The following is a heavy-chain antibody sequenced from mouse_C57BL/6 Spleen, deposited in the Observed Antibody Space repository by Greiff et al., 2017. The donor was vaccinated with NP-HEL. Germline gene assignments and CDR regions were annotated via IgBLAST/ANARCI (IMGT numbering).Heavy chain of an antibody. CDR2: IWRGGST. V-gene: IGHV2-5*01. D-gene: IGHD4-1*01. J-gene: IGHJ3*01. CDR3: AKNAGTGFAY. Sequence: VQLQQSGPGLVQPSHCLSITCTVSAFSFTNYGVHWVRQSPGKGLEWLGVIWRGGSTDYNAACMTRLSSTKDNSKSQFFFKMNSLQADDTAIYYCAKNAGTGFAYWGQGTLVTVSA. CDR1: AFSFTNYG.